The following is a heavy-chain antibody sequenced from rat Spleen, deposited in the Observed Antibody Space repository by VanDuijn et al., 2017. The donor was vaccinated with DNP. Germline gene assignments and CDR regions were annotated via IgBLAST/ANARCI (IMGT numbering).Heavy chain of an antibody. CDR2: IWSGEST. Sequence: QVQLKESGPGLVQPSQTLSLTCTVSGFSLISNSVHWVRQPPGKGLEWVGAIWSGESTDYNSALKSRLSITRDTSKSQVLLKMNSLQTEDTAMYFCARWHLYLKYFDYWGQGVMVTVST. D-gene: IGHD1-2*01. J-gene: IGHJ2*01. V-gene: IGHV2-1*01. CDR1: GFSLISNS. CDR3: ARWHLYLKYFDY.